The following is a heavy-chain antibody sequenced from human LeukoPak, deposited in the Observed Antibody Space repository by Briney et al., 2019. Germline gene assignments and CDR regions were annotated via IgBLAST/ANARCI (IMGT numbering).Heavy chain of an antibody. J-gene: IGHJ4*02. D-gene: IGHD2-2*01. V-gene: IGHV2-70*11. CDR3: ARMAPDLSLAPD. CDR2: IDWDDDK. CDR1: GFSLSTSGMC. Sequence: SGPALVKRTQTLTLTCTFSGFSLSTSGMCVIWIRQPPGHALEWLARIDWDDDKYYSTSLKTRLTISKDTSKNQVVLTMTNMDPVDTATYYCARMAPDLSLAPDWGQGTLVTVSS.